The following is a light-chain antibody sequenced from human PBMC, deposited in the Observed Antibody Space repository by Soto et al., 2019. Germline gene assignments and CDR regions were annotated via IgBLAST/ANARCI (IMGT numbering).Light chain of an antibody. CDR3: QQRGNWTIPWT. Sequence: EIVLTQSPATLSLSPGERATLSCRASQTVGNYLAWYQQKPGQVPRLLIYNASNRATGVPVRFSGSGSGTEFTLTISSLEPEDFAVYYCQQRGNWTIPWTLGQGAKVDI. CDR1: QTVGNY. V-gene: IGKV3-11*01. J-gene: IGKJ1*01. CDR2: NAS.